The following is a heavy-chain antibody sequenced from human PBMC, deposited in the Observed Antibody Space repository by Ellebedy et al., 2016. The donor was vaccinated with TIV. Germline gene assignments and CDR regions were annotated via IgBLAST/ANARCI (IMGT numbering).Heavy chain of an antibody. CDR2: IYYSGST. CDR3: ARWFGELLYVRWFDA. V-gene: IGHV4-59*08. CDR1: SGSISSYY. J-gene: IGHJ5*02. D-gene: IGHD3-10*01. Sequence: SETLSLTCTVSSGSISSYYWSWIRQAPGKGLEWIGHIYYSGSTNYNPSLKSRVTISVDTSKSQFSLRLTSVTAADTAVYYCARWFGELLYVRWFDAWGQGTLVTVSS.